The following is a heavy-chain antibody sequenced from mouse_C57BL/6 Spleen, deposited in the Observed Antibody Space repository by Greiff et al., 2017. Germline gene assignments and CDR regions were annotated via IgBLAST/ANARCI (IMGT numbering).Heavy chain of an antibody. CDR2: IWRGGST. CDR1: GFSFTSYG. V-gene: IGHV2-5*01. J-gene: IGHJ4*01. CDR3: AKEDSSGYEGARDAMDY. Sequence: QVQLQQSGPGLVQPSQCLSITCTVSGFSFTSYGVHWVSQSPGKGLEWLGGIWRGGSTDYNAAFMSRLSITKDNSKSPVFFKMNRLHADDTAIYYCAKEDSSGYEGARDAMDYWGQGTSVTVSS. D-gene: IGHD3-2*02.